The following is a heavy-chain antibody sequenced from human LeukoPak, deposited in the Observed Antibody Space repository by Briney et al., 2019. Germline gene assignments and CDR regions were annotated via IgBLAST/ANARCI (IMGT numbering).Heavy chain of an antibody. CDR2: IYYSGST. CDR3: ARGISSSGWYEDAFDI. D-gene: IGHD6-19*01. J-gene: IGHJ3*02. V-gene: IGHV4-39*07. Sequence: KPSETLSLTCTVSGGSISSSSYYWGWIRQPPGKGLEWIGSIYYSGSTYYNPSLKSRVTISVDTSKNQFSLKLSSVTAADTAVYYCARGISSSGWYEDAFDIWGQGTMVTVSS. CDR1: GGSISSSSYY.